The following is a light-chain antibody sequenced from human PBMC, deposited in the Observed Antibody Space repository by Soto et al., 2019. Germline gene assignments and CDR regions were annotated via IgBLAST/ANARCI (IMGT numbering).Light chain of an antibody. CDR1: QDISSS. CDR2: GAS. V-gene: IGKV1-9*01. J-gene: IGKJ4*01. CDR3: KKLNSFPLT. Sequence: DIQLTQSPSFLSASVGDRVTITCRASQDISSSLAWYQQRPGKAPNLLIYGASTLQDGVPSRFSGSGSGTEFTLSISSLQPEDFATYYCKKLNSFPLTFGGGTEVEIK.